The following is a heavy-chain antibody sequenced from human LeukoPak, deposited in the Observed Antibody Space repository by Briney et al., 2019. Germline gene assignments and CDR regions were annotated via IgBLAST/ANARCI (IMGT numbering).Heavy chain of an antibody. V-gene: IGHV3-7*01. CDR3: ARTGDYGSGRYFRPFDY. J-gene: IGHJ4*02. CDR1: GFTFSSYW. CDR2: IKQDGSEK. D-gene: IGHD3-10*01. Sequence: GGSLRLSCAASGFTFSSYWMSWVRQAPGKGLEWVANIKQDGSEKYYVESVKGRFTISRDNAKKSLFLQMNSLRAEDTAVYYCARTGDYGSGRYFRPFDYWGQGTLVTVSS.